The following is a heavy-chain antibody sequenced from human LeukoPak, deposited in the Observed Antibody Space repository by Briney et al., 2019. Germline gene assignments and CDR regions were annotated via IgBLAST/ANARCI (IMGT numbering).Heavy chain of an antibody. J-gene: IGHJ1*01. Sequence: GGSLRLSCAASGFTFSSYAMSWVRQAPGKGLEWVSAISGSGGSTYYADSVKGRFTISRDNSKNTLYLQMNSLRAEDTAVYYCAKGTGGIAVAEDGYFQHWGQGTLVTVSS. CDR3: AKGTGGIAVAEDGYFQH. V-gene: IGHV3-23*01. D-gene: IGHD6-19*01. CDR2: ISGSGGST. CDR1: GFTFSSYA.